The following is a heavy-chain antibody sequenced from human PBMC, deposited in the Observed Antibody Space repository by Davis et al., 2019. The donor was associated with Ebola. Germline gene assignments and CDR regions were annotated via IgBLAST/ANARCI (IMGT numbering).Heavy chain of an antibody. CDR2: IYSGGST. Sequence: GESLKISCAASGFTVSSNYMSWVRQAPGKGLEWVSVIYSGGSTYYADSVKGRFTISRDNSKNTLYLQMNSLRAEDTAVYYCAVSAFEYHIDYWGQGTLVTVSS. CDR1: GFTVSSNY. D-gene: IGHD2-2*01. V-gene: IGHV3-53*01. J-gene: IGHJ4*02. CDR3: AVSAFEYHIDY.